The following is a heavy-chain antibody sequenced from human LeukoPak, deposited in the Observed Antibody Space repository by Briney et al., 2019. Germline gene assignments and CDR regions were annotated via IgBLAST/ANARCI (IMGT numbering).Heavy chain of an antibody. V-gene: IGHV3-9*01. CDR1: GFTFDDYA. Sequence: PGRSLRLSCAASGFTFDDYAMHWVRQAPGKGLEWVSGISWNSGSIGYADSVKGRFTISRDNAKNSLYLQMYSLRAEDTALYYCAKDMRRGIAVAGLDYWGQGTLVTVSS. CDR3: AKDMRRGIAVAGLDY. J-gene: IGHJ4*02. D-gene: IGHD6-19*01. CDR2: ISWNSGSI.